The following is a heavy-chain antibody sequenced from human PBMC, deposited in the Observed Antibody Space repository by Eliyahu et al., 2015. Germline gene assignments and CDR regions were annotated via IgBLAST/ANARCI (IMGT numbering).Heavy chain of an antibody. D-gene: IGHD2-2*01. CDR3: ARKGLLCSSTSCFAEYFQH. J-gene: IGHJ1*01. V-gene: IGHV4-34*01. CDR2: INHSGST. Sequence: PGKGXEWIGEINHSGSTNYNPSLKSLVXISVDTXKNQFSLXLSSVTAADTAVYYCARKGLLCSSTSCFAEYFQHWGQGTLVTVSS.